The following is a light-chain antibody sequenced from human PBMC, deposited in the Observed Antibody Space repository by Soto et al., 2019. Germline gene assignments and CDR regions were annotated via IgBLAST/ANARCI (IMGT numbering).Light chain of an antibody. CDR1: QFIYRTY. Sequence: DIVLTQSPGTLSLSPGERATLSCGASQFIYRTYLAWYHHKPGQAPRLLIYGTSSRATGIPDRFSGSGSGTDFTLTISRLEPEDFAVYYCQYYGSSPTFGQGTRLEIK. CDR3: QYYGSSPT. J-gene: IGKJ5*01. CDR2: GTS. V-gene: IGKV3-20*01.